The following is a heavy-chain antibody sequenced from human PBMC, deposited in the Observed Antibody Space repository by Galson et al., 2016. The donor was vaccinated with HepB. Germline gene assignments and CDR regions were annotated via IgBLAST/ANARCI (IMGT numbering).Heavy chain of an antibody. D-gene: IGHD3-16*01. CDR1: GFTFSKYG. V-gene: IGHV3-30*18. CDR2: ITYDGINK. J-gene: IGHJ4*02. Sequence: SLRLSCAASGFTFSKYGMHWVRQAPGKGLEWVAVITYDGINKYYGNSAKGRFTPSGDNSNNTLYLQMNSLRTEDTAVYYCAKDWGQKGMALDYWGQGVLVTVSS. CDR3: AKDWGQKGMALDY.